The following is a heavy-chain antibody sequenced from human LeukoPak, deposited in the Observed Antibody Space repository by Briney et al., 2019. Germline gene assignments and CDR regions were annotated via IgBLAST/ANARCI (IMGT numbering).Heavy chain of an antibody. V-gene: IGHV3-74*01. D-gene: IGHD5-12*01. Sequence: PGGSLRLSCAASGFTFSGYWMHWVRQAPGEGLVWVSRINRDATITNYADSVKGRFSISRDNAKNTLYLQMNNLGGEDTAVYCAIMATIAGVDHWGQGTLVTVSS. CDR1: GFTFSGYW. CDR3: IMATIAGVDH. J-gene: IGHJ4*02. CDR2: INRDATIT.